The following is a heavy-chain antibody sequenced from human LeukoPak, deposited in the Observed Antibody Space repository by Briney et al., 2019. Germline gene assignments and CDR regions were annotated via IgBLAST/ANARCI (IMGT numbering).Heavy chain of an antibody. CDR2: IWYDGSNK. J-gene: IGHJ4*02. V-gene: IGHV3-33*01. Sequence: GGSLRLSCAASGFTFSSHGMHWVRQAPGKGLEWVAVIWYDGSNKYYADSVKGRFTISRDNSKNTLYLQMNSLRAEDTAVYYCARDIEGIAVAGPGYWGQGTLVTVSS. CDR1: GFTFSSHG. CDR3: ARDIEGIAVAGPGY. D-gene: IGHD6-19*01.